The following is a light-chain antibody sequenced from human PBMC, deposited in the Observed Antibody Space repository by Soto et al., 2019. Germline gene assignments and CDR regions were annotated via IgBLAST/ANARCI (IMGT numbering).Light chain of an antibody. CDR3: SSYAANDNVI. V-gene: IGLV2-8*01. J-gene: IGLJ2*01. Sequence: QSALTQPPSASGSPRQSVAISCTGTSSDVGAYNYVCWYQQHPGKAPKLIIYEVNKRPSGVPDRFSGSKSGNTASLTVSGLQAEDEADYYCSSYAANDNVIFGGGTKLTVL. CDR2: EVN. CDR1: SSDVGAYNY.